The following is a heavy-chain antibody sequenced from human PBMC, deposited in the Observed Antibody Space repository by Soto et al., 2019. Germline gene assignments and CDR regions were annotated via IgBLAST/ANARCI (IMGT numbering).Heavy chain of an antibody. CDR1: GFTFSSYA. CDR2: ISYDGSNK. J-gene: IGHJ4*02. V-gene: IGHV3-30-3*01. Sequence: QVQLVESGGGVVQPGRSLRLSCAASGFTFSSYAMHWVRQAPGKGLEWVAVISYDGSNKYYADSVKGRFTISRDNSKNTLYLQMNSLRAEDTAVYYCGYMIVGYWGQVTLFTVSS. CDR3: GYMIVGY. D-gene: IGHD3-22*01.